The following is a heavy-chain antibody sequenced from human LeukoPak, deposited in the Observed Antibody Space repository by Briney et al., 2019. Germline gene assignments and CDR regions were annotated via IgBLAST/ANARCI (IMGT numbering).Heavy chain of an antibody. CDR2: INWNGGST. J-gene: IGHJ6*03. CDR3: ARGRAYYYYYMDV. Sequence: GGSLRLSCAASGFTFDDYGMSWVRQAPGKGLEWVSGINWNGGSTGYADSVKGRFTISRDNAKNSLYLQMSSLRAEDTALYYCARGRAYYYYYMDVWGKGTTVTVSS. V-gene: IGHV3-20*04. CDR1: GFTFDDYG.